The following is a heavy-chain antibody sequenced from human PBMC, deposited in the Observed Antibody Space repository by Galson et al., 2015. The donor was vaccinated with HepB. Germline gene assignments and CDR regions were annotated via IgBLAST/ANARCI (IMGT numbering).Heavy chain of an antibody. CDR3: ARGRSAAGSAAADAYYYYGMDV. J-gene: IGHJ6*02. D-gene: IGHD6-13*01. Sequence: CAISGDSVSSNSAAWNWIRQSPSRGLEWLGRTYYRSKWYNDYAVSVKSRITINPDTSKNQFSLQLNSVTPEDTAVYYCARGRSAAGSAAADAYYYYGMDVWGQGTTVTVSS. CDR1: GDSVSSNSAA. CDR2: TYYRSKWYN. V-gene: IGHV6-1*01.